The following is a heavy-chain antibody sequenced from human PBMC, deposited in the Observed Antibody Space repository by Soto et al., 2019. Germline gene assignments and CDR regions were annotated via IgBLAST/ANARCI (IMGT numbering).Heavy chain of an antibody. J-gene: IGHJ3*02. V-gene: IGHV3-30*18. Sequence: PGGSLRLSCTASGFTFGDYAMSWFRQAPGKGLEWVAVISYDGSNKYYADSVKGRFTISRDNSKNTLYLQMNSLRAEDTAVYYCAKSLLRYGDYRRDVFDIWGQGTMVIVSS. CDR2: ISYDGSNK. CDR3: AKSLLRYGDYRRDVFDI. D-gene: IGHD4-17*01. CDR1: GFTFGDYA.